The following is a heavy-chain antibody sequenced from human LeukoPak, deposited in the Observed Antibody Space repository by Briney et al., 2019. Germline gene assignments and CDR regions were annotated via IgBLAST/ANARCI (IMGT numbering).Heavy chain of an antibody. Sequence: GESLKTSCKGSGYSFTNYWIAWVRQMPGKGLEWMGIIYPGDSDTRYSPSFQGQVTISADKSISAAYLQWSSLKASDTAMYYCARRGYYDSSGYYNFGYWGQGTLVTVSS. CDR3: ARRGYYDSSGYYNFGY. CDR1: GYSFTNYW. J-gene: IGHJ4*02. CDR2: IYPGDSDT. V-gene: IGHV5-51*01. D-gene: IGHD3-22*01.